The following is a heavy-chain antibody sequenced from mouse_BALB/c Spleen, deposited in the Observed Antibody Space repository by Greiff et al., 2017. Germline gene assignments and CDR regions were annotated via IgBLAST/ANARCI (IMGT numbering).Heavy chain of an antibody. CDR1: GFSLTGYG. CDR3: ARDMTTTDYAMDY. J-gene: IGHJ4*01. CDR2: IWGDGST. V-gene: IGHV2-6-7*01. D-gene: IGHD2-4*01. Sequence: VQLMESGPGLVAPSQSLSITCTVSGFSLTGYGVNWVRQPPGKGLEWLGMIWGDGSTDYNSALKSRLSISKDNSKSQVFLKMNSLQTDDTARYYCARDMTTTDYAMDYWGQGTSVTVSS.